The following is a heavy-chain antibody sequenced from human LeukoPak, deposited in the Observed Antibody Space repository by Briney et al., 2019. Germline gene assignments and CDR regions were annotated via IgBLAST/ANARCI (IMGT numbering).Heavy chain of an antibody. J-gene: IGHJ4*02. D-gene: IGHD1-26*01. CDR3: AKDQVGVGATHYFDY. Sequence: GGSLRLSCAASGFTFSSYAMSWVRQAPGKGLEWVSAISGSGGSTYYADSVKGRFTISRDNSKNTLYLQMNSLRAEDAAVCYCAKDQVGVGATHYFDYWGQGTLVTVSS. CDR1: GFTFSSYA. CDR2: ISGSGGST. V-gene: IGHV3-23*01.